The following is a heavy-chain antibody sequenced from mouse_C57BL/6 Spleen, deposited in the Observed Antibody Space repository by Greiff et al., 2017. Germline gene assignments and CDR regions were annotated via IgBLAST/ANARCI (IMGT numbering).Heavy chain of an antibody. CDR3: ARRDCSNAWFAY. CDR2: IYPSDSET. J-gene: IGHJ3*01. CDR1: GYTFTSYW. Sequence: QVQLQQPGAELVRPGSSVKLSCKASGYTFTSYWMDWVKQRPGQGLEWIGNIYPSDSETHYNQKFKDKATLTVDKSSSTAYMQLSSLTSEDSAVYYCARRDCSNAWFAYWGQGTLVTVSA. V-gene: IGHV1-61*01. D-gene: IGHD2-5*01.